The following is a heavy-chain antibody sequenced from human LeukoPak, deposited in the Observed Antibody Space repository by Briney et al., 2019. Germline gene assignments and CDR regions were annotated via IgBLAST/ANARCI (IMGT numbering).Heavy chain of an antibody. CDR2: ISYDGSNK. J-gene: IGHJ3*02. V-gene: IGHV3-30-3*01. Sequence: GRPLRLSCAAPGFTFSSYAMHWVRQAPGKGLEWVAVISYDGSNKYYADSVKGRFTISRDNSKNTLYLQMNSLRAEDTAVYYCARSLSGGDEDAFDIWGQGTMVTVSS. CDR3: ARSLSGGDEDAFDI. D-gene: IGHD3-3*01. CDR1: GFTFSSYA.